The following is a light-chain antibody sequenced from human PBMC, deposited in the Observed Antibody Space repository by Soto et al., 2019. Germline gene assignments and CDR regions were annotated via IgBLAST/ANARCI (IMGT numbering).Light chain of an antibody. CDR1: QDIRNF. J-gene: IGKJ3*01. V-gene: IGKV1-27*01. CDR2: AAS. CDR3: QKYSSVPV. Sequence: DIQMTQSPTSLSASVGDRVTITCRASQDIRNFVAWYQQKPGKAPKLLIYAASTFQSRVPSRFSGGGSGTDFILPINSLQHEDVATYSCQKYSSVPVFGPGTKVEIK.